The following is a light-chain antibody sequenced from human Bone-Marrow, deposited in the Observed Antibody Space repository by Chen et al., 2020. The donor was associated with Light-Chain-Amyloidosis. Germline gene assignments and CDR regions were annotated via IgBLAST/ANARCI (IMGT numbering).Light chain of an antibody. CDR2: DAS. J-gene: IGLJ2*01. CDR1: TGTVTSGHY. Sequence: QAVVTQAPSLTVSPGGPVTLTCGSSTGTVTSGHYPYWFQQKPGQAPRTLIYDASSKHSWTPARFSGSLLGGKAALTLSGVQPEDEADYYCLLSYSGVRVFGGGTKLTVL. V-gene: IGLV7-46*01. CDR3: LLSYSGVRV.